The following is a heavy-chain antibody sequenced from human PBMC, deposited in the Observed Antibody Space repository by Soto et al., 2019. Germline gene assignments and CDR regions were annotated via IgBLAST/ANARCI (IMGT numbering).Heavy chain of an antibody. CDR1: GASLAGYH. Sequence: ETPSLTCKVSGASLAGYHWSWIRQPPGKGLEWIGRIYATGSTDYNPSLKSRLTMSVDMSKKQFSLTLRSVTAADTAMYYCVRDGTKNLRDWFDPWGQGILVTVSS. J-gene: IGHJ5*02. D-gene: IGHD1-1*01. CDR3: VRDGTKNLRDWFDP. CDR2: IYATGST. V-gene: IGHV4-4*07.